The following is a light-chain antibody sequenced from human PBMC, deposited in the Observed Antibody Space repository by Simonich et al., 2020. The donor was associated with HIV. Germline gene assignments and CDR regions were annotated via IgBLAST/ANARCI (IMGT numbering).Light chain of an antibody. CDR2: EVS. Sequence: DIVMTQTPLSLSVTPGQPASIPCNSSQSLLHSDGKTYLYLYLQKPGQSPHLLIHEVSNRFSGVPDRCSGSGSGTDFTLKISRVEAEDIGLYYCMQSVQLPITFGQGTRLEIK. CDR1: QSLLHSDGKTY. J-gene: IGKJ5*01. CDR3: MQSVQLPIT. V-gene: IGKV2D-29*02.